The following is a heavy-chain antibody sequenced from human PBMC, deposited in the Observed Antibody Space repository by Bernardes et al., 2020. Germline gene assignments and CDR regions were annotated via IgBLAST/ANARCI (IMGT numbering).Heavy chain of an antibody. J-gene: IGHJ4*02. CDR1: GFTFSDYY. D-gene: IGHD3-22*01. CDR3: ARVGGGFIIYDSSHELDY. Sequence: GGSLRLSCAASGFTFSDYYMSWIRQAPGKGLEWVSYISSSSSYTNYADSVKGRFTISRDNAKNSLYLQMNSLRAEDTAVYYCARVGGGFIIYDSSHELDYWGQGTLVTVSS. V-gene: IGHV3-11*06. CDR2: ISSSSSYT.